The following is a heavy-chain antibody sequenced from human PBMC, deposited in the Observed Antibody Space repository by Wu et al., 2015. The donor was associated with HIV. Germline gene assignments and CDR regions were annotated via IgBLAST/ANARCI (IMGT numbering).Heavy chain of an antibody. V-gene: IGHV1-69*12. Sequence: QVQLVQSGAEVKKPGSSVKVSCKTSGGTFSSYGVSWVRQAPGQGLEWMGGFTTIFGTANYAQKFQDRVTITADESTGTAYMELRSLRSEDTAVYYCARDLYDWNPKGDYHGMDVWGQGTTVTVSS. CDR1: GGTFSSYG. CDR2: FTTIFGTA. D-gene: IGHD1-20*01. J-gene: IGHJ6*02. CDR3: ARDLYDWNPKGDYHGMDV.